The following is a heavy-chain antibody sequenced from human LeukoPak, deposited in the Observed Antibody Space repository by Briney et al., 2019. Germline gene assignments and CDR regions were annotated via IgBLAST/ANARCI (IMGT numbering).Heavy chain of an antibody. CDR1: GFTFISYW. CDR2: IKQDGSER. CDR3: VRDWGDSGDC. D-gene: IGHD2-21*02. Sequence: PGGSLRLFCAASGFTFISYWMTWVRQAPGTGLEWVATIKQDGSERFYVDSVKGRFTISRDNAKNSLYLQMNSLRTEDTAVYYCVRDWGDSGDCWGQGTMVAVSS. J-gene: IGHJ4*02. V-gene: IGHV3-7*01.